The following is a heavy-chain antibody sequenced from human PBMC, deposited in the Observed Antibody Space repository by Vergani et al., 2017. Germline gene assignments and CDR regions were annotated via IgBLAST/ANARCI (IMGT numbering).Heavy chain of an antibody. CDR1: GYSISSGYY. D-gene: IGHD3-10*01. Sequence: QVQLQESGPGPVKPSETLSLTCAVSGYSISSGYYWGWIRQPPGKGLEWIGSIYHSGSTYYNPSLKSRVTISVDTSKNQFSLKLSSVTAADTAVYYCARLFYGSGSYAPIDYWGQGTLVTVSS. J-gene: IGHJ4*02. CDR2: IYHSGST. CDR3: ARLFYGSGSYAPIDY. V-gene: IGHV4-38-2*01.